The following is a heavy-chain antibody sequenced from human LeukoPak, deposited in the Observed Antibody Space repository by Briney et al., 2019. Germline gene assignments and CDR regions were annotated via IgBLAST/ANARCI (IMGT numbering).Heavy chain of an antibody. CDR2: IYYSGST. CDR3: ASQGGTRFYYGSGSYYSS. CDR1: GGSISSYY. V-gene: IGHV4-59*12. D-gene: IGHD3-10*01. J-gene: IGHJ4*02. Sequence: KSSETLSLTCTVSGGSISSYYWSWIRQPPGKGLEWIGYIYYSGSTNYNPSLKSRVTTSVDTSKNQFSLKLSSVTAADTAVYYCASQGGTRFYYGSGSYYSSWGQGTLVTVSS.